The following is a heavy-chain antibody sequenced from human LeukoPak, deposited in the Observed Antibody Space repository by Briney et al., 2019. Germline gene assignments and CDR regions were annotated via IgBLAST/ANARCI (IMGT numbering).Heavy chain of an antibody. Sequence: ASVKVSCKASGYTFTGHYMHWVRQAPGQGLEWMGWINPNSGGTNYAQKFQGRVTISADESTSTAYMELSSLTSEDTAVYYCARDLAMVRGARYRPYNWFDPWGQGTLVTVSS. D-gene: IGHD3-10*01. CDR2: INPNSGGT. V-gene: IGHV1-2*02. CDR1: GYTFTGHY. J-gene: IGHJ5*02. CDR3: ARDLAMVRGARYRPYNWFDP.